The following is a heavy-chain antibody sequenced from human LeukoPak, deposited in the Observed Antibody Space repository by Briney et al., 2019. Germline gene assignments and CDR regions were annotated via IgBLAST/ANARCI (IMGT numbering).Heavy chain of an antibody. D-gene: IGHD3-10*01. V-gene: IGHV4-59*01. J-gene: IGHJ6*03. CDR3: ARGRQSYTYYYYYMDV. CDR1: GGSISSYY. CDR2: IYYSGST. Sequence: PSETLSLTCTVSGGSISSYYWSWIRQPPGKGLEWIGYIYYSGSTNYNPSLRSRVTISVDTSKNQFSLKLSSVTAADTAVYYCARGRQSYTYYYYYMDVWGKGTTVTISS.